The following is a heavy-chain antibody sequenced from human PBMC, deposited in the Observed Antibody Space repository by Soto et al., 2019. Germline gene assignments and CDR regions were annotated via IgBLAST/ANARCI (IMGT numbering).Heavy chain of an antibody. D-gene: IGHD3-22*01. CDR2: IIPIFGTA. Sequence: VQLVQSGAEVKKPGSSVKVSCKASGGTFSSYAISWVQQAPGQGLEWMRGIIPIFGTANYAQKFQGRVTMTADESTSTAYMELSSLRSEDTAVYYCAREAHDSSGYDLDGMDVWDQGTTVNVSS. CDR3: AREAHDSSGYDLDGMDV. CDR1: GGTFSSYA. J-gene: IGHJ6*02. V-gene: IGHV1-69*01.